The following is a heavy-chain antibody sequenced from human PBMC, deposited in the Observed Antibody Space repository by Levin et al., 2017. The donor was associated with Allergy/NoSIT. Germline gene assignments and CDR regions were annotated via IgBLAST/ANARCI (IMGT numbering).Heavy chain of an antibody. Sequence: SVKVSCKASGGTFSSYAISWVRQAPGQGLEWMGGIIPIFGTANYAQKFQGRVTITADKSTSTAYMELSSLRSEDTAVYYCARERYYGDYDYFDYWGQGTLVTVSS. D-gene: IGHD4-17*01. CDR1: GGTFSSYA. CDR3: ARERYYGDYDYFDY. CDR2: IIPIFGTA. V-gene: IGHV1-69*06. J-gene: IGHJ4*02.